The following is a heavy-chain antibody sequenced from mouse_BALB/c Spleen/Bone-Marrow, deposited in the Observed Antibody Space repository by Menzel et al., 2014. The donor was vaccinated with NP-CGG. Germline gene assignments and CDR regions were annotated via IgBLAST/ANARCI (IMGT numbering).Heavy chain of an antibody. CDR1: GYSFTGYF. V-gene: IGHV1-26*01. D-gene: IGHD2-1*01. CDR2: INPYNGAT. CDR3: ARRRGNYEVDY. Sequence: KPGASVKISCKPSGYSFTGYFIHWVKQSHVKSLEWIGHINPYNGATNYNQNFKDKASLTVDKSSSTAYMELHSLTSEDSAVYYCARRRGNYEVDYWGQGTSVTVSS. J-gene: IGHJ4*01.